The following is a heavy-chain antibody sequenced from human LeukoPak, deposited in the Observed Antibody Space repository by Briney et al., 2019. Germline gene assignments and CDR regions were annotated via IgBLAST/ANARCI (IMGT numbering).Heavy chain of an antibody. CDR3: ARIPTVGYYYMDV. CDR2: INNDGSTT. Sequence: GGSLRLSCAASGFTFRSYWMHWAGQAPGKGLVWVSGINNDGSTTSYADSVKGRFTISRDYAKNTLYLQMNSLRVEDTAVYDCARIPTVGYYYMDVSGKGTTVTVSS. D-gene: IGHD3-16*01. CDR1: GFTFRSYW. J-gene: IGHJ6*03. V-gene: IGHV3-74*01.